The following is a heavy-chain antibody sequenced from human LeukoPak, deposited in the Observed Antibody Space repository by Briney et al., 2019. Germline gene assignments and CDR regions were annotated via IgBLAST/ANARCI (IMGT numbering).Heavy chain of an antibody. CDR1: GGSISSYY. V-gene: IGHV4-39*07. CDR2: IYYSGST. D-gene: IGHD5-18*01. Sequence: SETLSLTCTVSGGSISSYYWGWIRQPPGKGLEWIGSIYYSGSTYYNPSLKSRVTISVDTSKNQFSLKLSSVTAADTAVYYCAAEVDTAMVTFYFDYWGQGTLVTVSS. CDR3: AAEVDTAMVTFYFDY. J-gene: IGHJ4*02.